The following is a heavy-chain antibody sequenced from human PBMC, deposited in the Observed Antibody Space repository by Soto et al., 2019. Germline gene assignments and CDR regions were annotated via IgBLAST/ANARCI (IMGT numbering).Heavy chain of an antibody. CDR2: IYSGGST. Sequence: GGSLRLSCAASGFTVSSNYMSWVRQAPGKGLEWVSVIYSGGSTYYADSVKGRFTISRHNSKNTLYLQMNSLRAEDTAVYYCARATPADIILSKAPAEDYYYYYMDVWGKGTTVTVS. V-gene: IGHV3-53*04. CDR3: ARATPADIILSKAPAEDYYYYYMDV. J-gene: IGHJ6*03. D-gene: IGHD2-2*01. CDR1: GFTVSSNY.